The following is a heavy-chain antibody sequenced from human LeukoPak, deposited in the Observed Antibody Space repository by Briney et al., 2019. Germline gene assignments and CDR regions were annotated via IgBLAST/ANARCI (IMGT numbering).Heavy chain of an antibody. CDR1: GGTFSSYA. V-gene: IGHV1-69*06. CDR3: ASQITFGGVMHY. Sequence: GASVKVSCKASGGTFSSYAISWVRQAPGQGLEWMGGIIPIFGTANYAQKFQGRVTITADKSTSTAYMELSSLRSEDTAVYYCASQITFGGVMHYWGQGTLVTVSS. J-gene: IGHJ4*02. D-gene: IGHD3-16*01. CDR2: IIPIFGTA.